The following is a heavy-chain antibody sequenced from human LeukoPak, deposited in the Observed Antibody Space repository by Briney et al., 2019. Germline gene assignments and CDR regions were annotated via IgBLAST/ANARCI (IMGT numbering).Heavy chain of an antibody. CDR1: GFTFNSFG. Sequence: GGSLRLSCAASGFTFNSFGMHWVRQAPGKGLEWVAVISYDGSNKYYADSVKGRFTISRDNSKNTLYLQMNSLRAEDTAVYYCAKDLPPIVVVTASLDAFDIWGQGTMVTVSS. V-gene: IGHV3-30*18. CDR2: ISYDGSNK. CDR3: AKDLPPIVVVTASLDAFDI. J-gene: IGHJ3*02. D-gene: IGHD2-21*02.